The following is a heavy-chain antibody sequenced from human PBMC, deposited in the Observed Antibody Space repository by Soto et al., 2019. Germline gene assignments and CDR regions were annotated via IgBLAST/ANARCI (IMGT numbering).Heavy chain of an antibody. CDR1: GFSVSAYT. D-gene: IGHD1-1*01. V-gene: IGHV3-30*09. Sequence: QVQLVESGGGVVQPGRSLRLSCAASGFSVSAYTVHWVRQAPGKGLEWVAVISSDGNHKYYTDSVKGRFAISRDTSTTTVFLQMNSLGPEDTAVYCRARWEQPLFDYWGQGTLVTVSS. J-gene: IGHJ4*02. CDR3: ARWEQPLFDY. CDR2: ISSDGNHK.